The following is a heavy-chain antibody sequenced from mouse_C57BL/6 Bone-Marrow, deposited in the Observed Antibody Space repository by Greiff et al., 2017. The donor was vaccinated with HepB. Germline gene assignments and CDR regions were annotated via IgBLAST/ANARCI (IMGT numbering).Heavy chain of an antibody. J-gene: IGHJ2*01. D-gene: IGHD1-1*01. CDR2: ISYDGSN. V-gene: IGHV3-6*01. CDR1: GYSITSGYY. CDR3: ARDHYGSSPYYFDY. Sequence: VQLKESGPGLVKPSQSLSLTCSVTGYSITSGYYWNWIRQFPGNKLEWMGYISYDGSNNYNPSLKNRISITRDTSKNQFFLKLNSVTTEDTATYYCARDHYGSSPYYFDYWGQGTTLTVSS.